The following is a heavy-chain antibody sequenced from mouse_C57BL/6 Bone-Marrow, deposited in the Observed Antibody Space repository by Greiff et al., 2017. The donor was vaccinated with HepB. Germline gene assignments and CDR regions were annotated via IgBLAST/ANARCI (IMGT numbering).Heavy chain of an antibody. CDR1: GYAFSSYW. J-gene: IGHJ4*01. D-gene: IGHD2-3*01. Sequence: VQLVESGAELVKPGASVKISCKASGYAFSSYWMNWVKQRPGKGLEWIGQIYPGDGDTNYNGKFKGKATLTADKSSSTAYMQLSSLTSEDSAVYFCARAGYYYYYAMDYWGQGTSVTVSS. V-gene: IGHV1-80*01. CDR2: IYPGDGDT. CDR3: ARAGYYYYYAMDY.